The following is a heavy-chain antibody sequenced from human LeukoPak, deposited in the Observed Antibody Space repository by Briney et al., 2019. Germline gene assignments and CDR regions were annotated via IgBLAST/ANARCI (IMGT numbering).Heavy chain of an antibody. CDR3: VRNRQGDS. D-gene: IGHD1-14*01. Sequence: GGSLRLSCTGSGFTFGDHPMTWVRQSPGRGLEWVGYIRSKDYGGTAAYGTFVRGRFTISRDDSKSTAYLQMNNLTVDDSGVYYCVRNRQGDSWGQGTLVTVSS. CDR2: IRSKDYGGTA. V-gene: IGHV3-49*04. CDR1: GFTFGDHP. J-gene: IGHJ4*02.